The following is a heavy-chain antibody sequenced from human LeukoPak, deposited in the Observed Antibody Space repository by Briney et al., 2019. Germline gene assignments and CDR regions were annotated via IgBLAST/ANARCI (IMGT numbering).Heavy chain of an antibody. CDR2: IYYTGST. CDR3: ARDGGSWSHDS. Sequence: SETLTLSSAVTGATISSYCWSWVRQPPGKGLECIGYIYYTGSTNYNYNPSLKSRVTISVDTSKNQFSLKLSSVTAADTAVYYCARDGGSWSHDSWVGETLVTASS. D-gene: IGHD1-26*01. CDR1: GATISSYC. V-gene: IGHV4-59*12. J-gene: IGHJ5*01.